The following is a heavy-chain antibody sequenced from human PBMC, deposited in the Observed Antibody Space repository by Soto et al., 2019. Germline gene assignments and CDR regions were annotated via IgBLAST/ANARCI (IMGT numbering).Heavy chain of an antibody. CDR1: GFTVSSHY. CDR3: ARDLGGYDPGAFDI. CDR2: IYSGGST. Sequence: EVQLVETGGGLIQPGGSLRLSCAASGFTVSSHYMSWVRQAPGKGLEWVSVIYSGGSTYYADSVKGRFTISRDNSKNTLYLQMNSLRAEDTAVYYCARDLGGYDPGAFDIWGQGTMVTVSS. V-gene: IGHV3-53*02. D-gene: IGHD3-16*01. J-gene: IGHJ3*02.